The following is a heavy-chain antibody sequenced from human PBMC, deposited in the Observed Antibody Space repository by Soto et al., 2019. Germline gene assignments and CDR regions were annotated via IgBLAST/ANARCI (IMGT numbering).Heavy chain of an antibody. J-gene: IGHJ3*01. CDR1: GFTFNKYA. Sequence: GSLRLSCAVSGFTFNKYAMHWVRQAPGRGLEWVALISDDGTNKYFLDSVKGRFSIYRDNSRNIVYLQMSRLTTEDTAVYYCAKDYLGNSKTFDVWGQGTLVTVSS. CDR2: ISDDGTNK. CDR3: AKDYLGNSKTFDV. D-gene: IGHD2-2*01. V-gene: IGHV3-30*18.